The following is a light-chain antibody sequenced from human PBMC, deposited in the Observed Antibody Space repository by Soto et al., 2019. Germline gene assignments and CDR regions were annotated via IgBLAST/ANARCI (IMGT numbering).Light chain of an antibody. CDR2: GNS. CDR1: SSNIGAGYD. CDR3: QSYDSSLRGSL. Sequence: QSVLTQPPSMSGAPGQRVTISCTGSSSNIGAGYDVHWYQQLPGTAPKLLIYGNSNRPSGVPDRFSGSKSGTSASLAITGLQAEDEADYYCQSYDSSLRGSLFGGGTQLTVL. J-gene: IGLJ2*01. V-gene: IGLV1-40*01.